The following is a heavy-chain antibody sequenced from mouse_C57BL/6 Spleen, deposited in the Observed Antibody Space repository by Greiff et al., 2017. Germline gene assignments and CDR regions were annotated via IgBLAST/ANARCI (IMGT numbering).Heavy chain of an antibody. V-gene: IGHV2-5*01. CDR1: GFSLTSYG. Sequence: VKLMESGPGLVQPSQSLSITCTVSGFSLTSYGVHWVRQSPGKGLEWLGVIWRGGSTDYNAAFMSRLSITKDNSKSQVFFKMNSLQADDTAIYYCAKKWDGPGGFAYWGQGTLVTVSA. CDR3: AKKWDGPGGFAY. CDR2: IWRGGST. D-gene: IGHD2-3*01. J-gene: IGHJ3*01.